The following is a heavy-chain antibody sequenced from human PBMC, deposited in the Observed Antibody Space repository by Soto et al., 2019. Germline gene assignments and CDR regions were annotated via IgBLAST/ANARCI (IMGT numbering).Heavy chain of an antibody. CDR3: ARDQSGYVGHGY. J-gene: IGHJ4*02. V-gene: IGHV1-18*01. CDR1: GYTFSGYG. Sequence: ASVKVSCKASGYTFSGYGISWVRQAPGQGLEWMGWISAYNGNTNYAQKLQGRVTMTTDTSTSTAYMDLRSLRSDDTAVYYCARDQSGYVGHGYWGQGTLVTVSS. D-gene: IGHD5-12*01. CDR2: ISAYNGNT.